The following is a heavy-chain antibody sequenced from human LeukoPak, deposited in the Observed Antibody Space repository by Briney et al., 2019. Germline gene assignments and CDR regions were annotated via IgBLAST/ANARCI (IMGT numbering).Heavy chain of an antibody. CDR1: GFTFSSYW. D-gene: IGHD3-10*01. V-gene: IGHV3-74*01. J-gene: IGHJ4*02. CDR2: INSDASST. Sequence: PGGCLRLSCAASGFTFSSYWMHWVRQAPGKGLVWVSHINSDASSTSYADSVKGRFTISRDNAKNTLYLQMNSLRAEDTAMYYCARVGYYFGSGSLIQYYFDYWGQGTLVTVSS. CDR3: ARVGYYFGSGSLIQYYFDY.